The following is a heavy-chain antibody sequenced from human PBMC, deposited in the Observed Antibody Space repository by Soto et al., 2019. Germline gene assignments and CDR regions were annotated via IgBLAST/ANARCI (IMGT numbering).Heavy chain of an antibody. CDR2: INPNNGAT. V-gene: IGHV1-2*02. CDR1: GYTFTVYY. J-gene: IGHJ4*02. D-gene: IGHD7-27*01. Sequence: QVQLTQSGAEVTKPGASVKVSCRSSGYTFTVYYIHWLRQAPGQGFDWMGWINPNNGATRYAQRLQGRATMTRDTSISTVYMELSRLESDDTAVYYCARCPATGDFDSWGQGTPVTVSS. CDR3: ARCPATGDFDS.